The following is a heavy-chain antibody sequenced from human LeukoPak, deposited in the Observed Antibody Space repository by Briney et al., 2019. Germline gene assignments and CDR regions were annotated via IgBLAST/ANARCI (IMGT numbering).Heavy chain of an antibody. CDR3: ARDMGEPVYGMDV. Sequence: GGSLRLSCAASGFTFSGYRMNWVRQAPGKGLEWVSSISGSSSYIYYTDSVKGRFTISRDNAKNSLVLQMNSLRAEDTGVYYCARDMGEPVYGMDVWGQGTTVTVSS. V-gene: IGHV3-21*01. J-gene: IGHJ6*02. CDR2: ISGSSSYI. D-gene: IGHD1-26*01. CDR1: GFTFSGYR.